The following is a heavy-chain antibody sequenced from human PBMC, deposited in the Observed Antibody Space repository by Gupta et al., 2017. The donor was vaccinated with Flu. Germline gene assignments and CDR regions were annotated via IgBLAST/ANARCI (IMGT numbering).Heavy chain of an antibody. CDR2: TKHGGNT. D-gene: IGHD1-26*01. CDR3: ARVGLVGFGSNWSDP. Sequence: RQSPGKGLDWIGETKHGGNTNYNPSLRGRVTISLDTSTNQISLKVDSVTAADTAVYYCARVGLVGFGSNWSDPWGQGTQVTVSS. J-gene: IGHJ5*02. V-gene: IGHV4-34*01.